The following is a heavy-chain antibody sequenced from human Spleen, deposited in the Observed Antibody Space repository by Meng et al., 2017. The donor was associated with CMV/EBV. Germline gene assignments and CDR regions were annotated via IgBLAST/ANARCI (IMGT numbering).Heavy chain of an antibody. V-gene: IGHV3-21*01. J-gene: IGHJ4*02. CDR3: ARGPIRGGFVVVPAASLY. CDR2: ISSCRSYI. Sequence: GGSLRLSCAASGFTFSSYSMNWVRQAPGKGLEWVSSISSCRSYIYYADSLKGRFTISRDNAKNSLYLQMHSLRAEDTAVYYCARGPIRGGFVVVPAASLYWGQGTLVTVSS. D-gene: IGHD2-2*01. CDR1: GFTFSSYS.